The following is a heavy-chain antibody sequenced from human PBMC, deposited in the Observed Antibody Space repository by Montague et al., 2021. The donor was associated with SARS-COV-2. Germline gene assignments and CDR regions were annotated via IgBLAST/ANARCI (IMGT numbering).Heavy chain of an antibody. CDR3: ARHSGRDTNFGVVIIFDAFDI. Sequence: SETLSLTCTVSGGSISSSNYYWGWLRPPPGKGLVWIGSIYCSGSTYYTPSLKSRITISVATSKNQFSLRLSSVTAADTAVYYCARHSGRDTNFGVVIIFDAFDIWGQGTMGTVPS. CDR1: GGSISSSNYY. CDR2: IYCSGST. D-gene: IGHD3-3*01. V-gene: IGHV4-39*01. J-gene: IGHJ3*02.